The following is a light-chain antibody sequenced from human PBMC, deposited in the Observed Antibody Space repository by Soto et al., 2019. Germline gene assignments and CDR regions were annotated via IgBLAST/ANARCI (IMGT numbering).Light chain of an antibody. J-gene: IGKJ5*01. V-gene: IGKV3-20*01. Sequence: EIVLTQSPGTLSLSPGERATLSCWASQSVASTYLGWYQQKPGQAPRLLIYGASSRATGLPDRFSGSGSGTDFTLTISRLEPEDFALYYCQQYAGSPTFGQGTRLEIK. CDR1: QSVASTY. CDR2: GAS. CDR3: QQYAGSPT.